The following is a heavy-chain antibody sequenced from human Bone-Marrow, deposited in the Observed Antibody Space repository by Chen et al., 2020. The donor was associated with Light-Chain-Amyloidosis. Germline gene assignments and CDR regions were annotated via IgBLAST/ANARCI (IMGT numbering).Heavy chain of an antibody. J-gene: IGHJ4*02. CDR2: IYPDDSDA. V-gene: IGHV5-51*01. CDR3: ARRRDGYNFDY. CDR1: GYTFPNYW. Sequence: EVQLEQSGPEVKKPGESLKTSCKGSGYTFPNYWIGWVRQMPGKGLEWMGVIYPDDSDARYSPSFEGQVTISADKSITTAYLXXRXLKASDTAMYYCARRRDGYNFDYWGQGTLVTVSS. D-gene: IGHD5-12*01.